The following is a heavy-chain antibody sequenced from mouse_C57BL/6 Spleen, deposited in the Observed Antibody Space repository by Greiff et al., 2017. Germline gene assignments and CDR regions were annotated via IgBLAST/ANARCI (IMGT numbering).Heavy chain of an antibody. J-gene: IGHJ1*03. V-gene: IGHV1-12*01. D-gene: IGHD2-5*01. CDR2: IYPGNGDT. CDR1: GYTFTSYN. CDR3: ARADSNYEDWYFDV. Sequence: QVQLKQSGAELVRPGASVKMSCKASGYTFTSYNMHWVKQTPRQGLEWIGAIYPGNGDTSYNQKFKGKATLTVDKSSSTAYMQLSSLTSEDSAVYFCARADSNYEDWYFDVWGTGTTVTVSS.